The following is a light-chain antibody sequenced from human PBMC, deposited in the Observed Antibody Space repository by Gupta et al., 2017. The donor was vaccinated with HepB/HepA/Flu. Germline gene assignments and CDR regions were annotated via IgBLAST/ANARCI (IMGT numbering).Light chain of an antibody. V-gene: IGKV1-39*01. J-gene: IGKJ2*01. CDR1: QRISNY. CDR2: GAS. Sequence: DIQMTQSPSSLSASVGDRVTITCRASQRISNYLNWYQQKPGKAPKLLIYGASSLQSGIPSRFSGSGSGTDFTLTISSRQPEDVATYFCQQSYSTPVYTFGQGTKLEIK. CDR3: QQSYSTPVYT.